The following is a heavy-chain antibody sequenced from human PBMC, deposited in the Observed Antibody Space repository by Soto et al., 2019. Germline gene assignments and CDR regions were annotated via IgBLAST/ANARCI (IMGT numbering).Heavy chain of an antibody. CDR2: IYYSGST. J-gene: IGHJ6*02. D-gene: IGHD5-18*01. CDR3: ARDPLVHDSYGYGPSYYYYGMDV. V-gene: IGHV4-59*01. CDR1: GGSISSYY. Sequence: SETLSLTCTVSGGSISSYYWSWIWQPPGKGLEWIGYIYYSGSTNYNPSLKSRVTISVDTSKNQFSLKLSSVTAADTAVYYCARDPLVHDSYGYGPSYYYYGMDVWGQGTTVT.